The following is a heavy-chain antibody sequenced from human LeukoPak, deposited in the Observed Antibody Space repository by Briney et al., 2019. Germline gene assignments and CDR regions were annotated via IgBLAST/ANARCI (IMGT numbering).Heavy chain of an antibody. V-gene: IGHV3-21*01. CDR1: GFSFTTYG. Sequence: PGGSLRLSCAASGFSFTTYGMSWVRQAPGKGLEWVSSISSSSTYIYYADSVRGRFTVSRDNANNSLYLQMNSLRDEDTAIYYCAKDDSSGLISLGTFQHWGQGTLVTVSS. J-gene: IGHJ1*01. D-gene: IGHD3-22*01. CDR3: AKDDSSGLISLGTFQH. CDR2: ISSSSTYI.